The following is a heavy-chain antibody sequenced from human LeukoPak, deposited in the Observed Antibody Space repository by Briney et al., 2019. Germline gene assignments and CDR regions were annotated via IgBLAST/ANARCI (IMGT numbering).Heavy chain of an antibody. CDR1: NYTFTSYG. Sequence: ASVKVSCKASNYTFTSYGISWVRQAPGQGLEWMAWINAYNGDTNYAQKFQGRVTLTTDTSTSTAYMGLRSLRPDDTAVYYCARDGSGVWFDYWGQGTLVTVSP. D-gene: IGHD3-10*01. J-gene: IGHJ4*02. CDR3: ARDGSGVWFDY. CDR2: INAYNGDT. V-gene: IGHV1-18*01.